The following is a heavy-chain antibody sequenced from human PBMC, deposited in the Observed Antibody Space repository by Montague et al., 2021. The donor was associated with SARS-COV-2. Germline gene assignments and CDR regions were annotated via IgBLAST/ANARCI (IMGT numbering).Heavy chain of an antibody. V-gene: IGHV4-31*03. Sequence: TLSLTCTVSGDSIDSGGYFWSWIRQHPGKGLEWIGFIYYSGSADYNPSLESRVSISVDRSKNQLSLKLSSVTAADTAVYYCARIYGGGDCDGYCVFDTWGQGTMVTVSS. CDR3: ARIYGGGDCDGYCVFDT. CDR2: IYYSGSA. D-gene: IGHD2-21*02. CDR1: GDSIDSGGYF. J-gene: IGHJ3*02.